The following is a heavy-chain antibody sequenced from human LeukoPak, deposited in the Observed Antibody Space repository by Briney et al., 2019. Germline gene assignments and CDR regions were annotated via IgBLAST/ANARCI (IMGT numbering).Heavy chain of an antibody. CDR3: ARGNSGSHWGDHYFYMDV. CDR2: ITHNGGT. V-gene: IGHV4-34*01. J-gene: IGHJ6*03. D-gene: IGHD1-26*01. CDR1: GGSFRGYF. Sequence: PSETLSLTCAVYGGSFRGYFWGWVRQTPGEGLEWLGEITHNGGTNYIPSLSGRVSVFQDVSKNQFSLKLSSVTAADTGVYYCARGNSGSHWGDHYFYMDVWGKGTTVIVSS.